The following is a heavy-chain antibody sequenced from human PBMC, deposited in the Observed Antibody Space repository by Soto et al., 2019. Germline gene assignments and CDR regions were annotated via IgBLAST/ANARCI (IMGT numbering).Heavy chain of an antibody. CDR1: GFTFSSYA. V-gene: IGHV3-23*01. J-gene: IGHJ6*02. CDR2: LSGSGGST. Sequence: EVQLLESGGGLVQPGGSLRLSCAASGFTFSSYAMNWVRQAPGKGLEWVSTLSGSGGSTYYEDSVKGRFTISRDNSKNTLYLQMNSLRAEDTAVYSCAKNIGASGTNYYGMDVWGQGTTVTVSS. D-gene: IGHD6-13*01. CDR3: AKNIGASGTNYYGMDV.